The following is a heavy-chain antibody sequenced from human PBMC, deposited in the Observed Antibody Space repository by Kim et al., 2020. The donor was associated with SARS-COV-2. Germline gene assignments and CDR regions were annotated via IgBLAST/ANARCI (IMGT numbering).Heavy chain of an antibody. D-gene: IGHD2-2*01. CDR3: ASGAVPAAGVVAFDI. CDR1: GGSISSGGYS. J-gene: IGHJ3*02. Sequence: SETLSLTCAVSGGSISSGGYSWSWIRQPPGKGLEWIGYIYHSGSTYYNPSLKSRVTISVDRSKNQFSLKLSSVTAADTAVYYCASGAVPAAGVVAFDIWGQGTMVTVSS. CDR2: IYHSGST. V-gene: IGHV4-30-2*01.